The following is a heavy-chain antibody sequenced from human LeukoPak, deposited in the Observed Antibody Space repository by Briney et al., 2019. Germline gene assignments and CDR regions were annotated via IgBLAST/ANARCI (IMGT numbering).Heavy chain of an antibody. V-gene: IGHV1-8*01. CDR1: VYTFTRYV. CDR2: MNPNSSNT. CDR3: AREGSYYDSTQDFGY. Sequence: SVKVSCKASVYTFTRYVINWVRQAAGQGREWMGWMNPNSSNTGYAQKFQGRVTMTRNNSISTAYMELSSLRSEDTAVYYCAREGSYYDSTQDFGYWGQGTLVTVSS. D-gene: IGHD3-22*01. J-gene: IGHJ4*02.